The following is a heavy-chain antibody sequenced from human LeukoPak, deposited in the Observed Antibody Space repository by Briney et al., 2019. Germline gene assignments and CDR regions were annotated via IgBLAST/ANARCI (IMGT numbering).Heavy chain of an antibody. CDR3: ARDPTGTYYFDY. J-gene: IGHJ4*02. D-gene: IGHD1-1*01. V-gene: IGHV3-23*01. CDR2: ISGSGGTT. Sequence: GGSLRLSCAASEFTFSNYAMSWVRQAPGKGLEWVSVISGSGGTTYYADSVKGRFTISRDNAKNSLYLQMNSLRAEDTAVYYCARDPTGTYYFDYWGQGTLVTVSS. CDR1: EFTFSNYA.